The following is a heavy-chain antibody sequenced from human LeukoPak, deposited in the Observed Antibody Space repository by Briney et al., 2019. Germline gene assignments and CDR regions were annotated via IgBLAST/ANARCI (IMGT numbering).Heavy chain of an antibody. CDR1: GFTLSNYW. CDR3: ARDWVAGVPFDAFDI. J-gene: IGHJ3*02. Sequence: GGSLRLSCVASGFTLSNYWMSWFRQAPGKGLEWVANIKEDGSEKYYVGSVKGRFTISRDNAKNSLYLHMDSLTAEDTAIYYCARDWVAGVPFDAFDIWGQGTMVSVSS. CDR2: IKEDGSEK. D-gene: IGHD3-10*01. V-gene: IGHV3-7*01.